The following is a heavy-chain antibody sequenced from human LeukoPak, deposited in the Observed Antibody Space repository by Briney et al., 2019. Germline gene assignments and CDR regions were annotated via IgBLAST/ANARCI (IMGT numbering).Heavy chain of an antibody. V-gene: IGHV3-53*01. CDR3: AKDLAHIVVVTAHDAFDI. Sequence: PGGSLRLSCAASGFTVSSNYMSWVRQAPGKGLEWVSVIYSGGSTYYADSVKGRFTISRDNSKNTLYLQMNSLRAEDTAVYYCAKDLAHIVVVTAHDAFDIWGQGTMVTVSS. J-gene: IGHJ3*02. CDR2: IYSGGST. CDR1: GFTVSSNY. D-gene: IGHD2-21*02.